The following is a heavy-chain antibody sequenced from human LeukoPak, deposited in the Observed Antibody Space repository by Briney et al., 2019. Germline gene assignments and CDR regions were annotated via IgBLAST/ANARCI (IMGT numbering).Heavy chain of an antibody. V-gene: IGHV3-21*01. Sequence: GGSLRLSCAASGFPLSGYSMNWVRQAPGKGLEWVSSISGSTNYIYYADSVKGRFTISRDNARNSLYLQMTSLRAEDTAVYYCVRVGYCSSSTCRNYFDYWAQGTLVTVSS. CDR2: ISGSTNYI. D-gene: IGHD2-2*01. CDR3: VRVGYCSSSTCRNYFDY. J-gene: IGHJ4*02. CDR1: GFPLSGYS.